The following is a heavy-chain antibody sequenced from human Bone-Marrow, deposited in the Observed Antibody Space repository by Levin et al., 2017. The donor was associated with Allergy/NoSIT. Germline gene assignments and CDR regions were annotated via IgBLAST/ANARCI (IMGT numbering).Heavy chain of an antibody. CDR2: ISSGSSYI. CDR3: TRGIVYKPLPSPFDA. CDR1: GFTFNSHV. Sequence: GESLKISCAASGFTFNSHVMNWVRQAPGKGLEWVSSISSGSSYIYYADSVKGRFTISRDNARNSLYLQLNNLRAEDTALYYCTRGIVYKPLPSPFDAWGQGTLVTVSS. D-gene: IGHD1-1*01. J-gene: IGHJ4*02. V-gene: IGHV3-21*06.